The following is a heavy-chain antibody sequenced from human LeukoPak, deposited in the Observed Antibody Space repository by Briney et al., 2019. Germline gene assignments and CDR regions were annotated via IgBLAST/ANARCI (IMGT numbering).Heavy chain of an antibody. CDR3: ARVAYDRERDALDI. J-gene: IGHJ3*02. Sequence: GSLRLSCAASGFTFGSYGVHWVRQAPGKGLEWVASISHSSNYIYYADSVKGRFTISRDNAKNSLSLQMNSLRAEDTAVYYCARVAYDRERDALDIWGQGTMVTVSS. CDR2: ISHSSNYI. D-gene: IGHD3-22*01. V-gene: IGHV3-21*01. CDR1: GFTFGSYG.